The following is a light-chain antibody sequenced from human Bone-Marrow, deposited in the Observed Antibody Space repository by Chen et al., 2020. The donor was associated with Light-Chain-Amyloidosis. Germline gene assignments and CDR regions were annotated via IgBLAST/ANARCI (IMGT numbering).Light chain of an antibody. J-gene: IGKJ1*01. CDR3: MQALQAPWT. CDR2: LGS. Sequence: DIVMTQSPLSLPVTPGERAPIPCRSSQRLLQSNGYKYLDWYLQKPGQSPQLLIYLGSNRASGVPDRFSGSGSGTDFTLKISRVEAEDVGVYYCMQALQAPWTFGQGTKVEIK. CDR1: QRLLQSNGYKY. V-gene: IGKV2-28*01.